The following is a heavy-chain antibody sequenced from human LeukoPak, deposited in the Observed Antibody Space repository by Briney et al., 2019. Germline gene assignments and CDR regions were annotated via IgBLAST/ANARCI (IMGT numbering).Heavy chain of an antibody. Sequence: ASVKVSCKASGYTFTGYYMHWVRQAPGQGLEWMGWINPNSGGTNYAQKFQGRVTMTRDTSISTAYMELSRLRSDDTAVYYCARRRYGGYYFDYWGQGTLVTVSS. J-gene: IGHJ4*02. CDR3: ARRRYGGYYFDY. CDR1: GYTFTGYY. D-gene: IGHD3-10*01. V-gene: IGHV1-2*02. CDR2: INPNSGGT.